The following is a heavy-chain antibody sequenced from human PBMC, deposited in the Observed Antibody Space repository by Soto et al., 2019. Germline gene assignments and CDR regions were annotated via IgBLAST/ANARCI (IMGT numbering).Heavy chain of an antibody. CDR1: GFSLSTSGVG. J-gene: IGHJ6*04. CDR2: IYWDDDK. Sequence: SGPTLVNPTQTLTLTCSFTGFSLSTSGVGVGWIRQPPGKALEGLALIYWDDDKRYSPSLKSRLTITKDTSKNQVVLTMTNMDPVDTVTYYREHRNWYSSSPGDNVWGKGTTVTVSS. CDR3: EHRNWYSSSPGDNV. V-gene: IGHV2-5*02. D-gene: IGHD6-13*01.